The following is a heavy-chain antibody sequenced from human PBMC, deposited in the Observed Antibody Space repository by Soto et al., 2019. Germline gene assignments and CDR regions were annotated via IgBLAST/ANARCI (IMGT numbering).Heavy chain of an antibody. CDR1: VGTFSSYA. CDR3: ARGMGYCCSTSCYTADNSLDP. J-gene: IGHJ5*02. V-gene: IGHV1-69*01. Sequence: QVQLVQSGAEVKKPGSSVQVSCKAYVGTFSSYAISWVRQAPGQGLEWMGGIIPIFGTANYAQKFQGRVTITADEATSTAYLELSSLRSEDTAVYYCARGMGYCCSTSCYTADNSLDPWGEETLVTVSS. CDR2: IIPIFGTA. D-gene: IGHD2-2*02.